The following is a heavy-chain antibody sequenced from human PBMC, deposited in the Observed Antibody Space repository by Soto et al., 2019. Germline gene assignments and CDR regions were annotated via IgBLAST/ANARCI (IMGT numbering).Heavy chain of an antibody. CDR1: GFTFDSYA. CDR2: LSASGGTT. Sequence: EVQLLESGGGLVQRGGSLRIACAASGFTFDSYAMAWVRQAPGKGLEWVSSLSASGGTTYYADSVKGRFTISRDNSKNTVDLQMNSLRAEDTAIYYCAKDRTSCHTWGFDYWGQGTLVTVSS. V-gene: IGHV3-23*01. J-gene: IGHJ4*02. D-gene: IGHD2-15*01. CDR3: AKDRTSCHTWGFDY.